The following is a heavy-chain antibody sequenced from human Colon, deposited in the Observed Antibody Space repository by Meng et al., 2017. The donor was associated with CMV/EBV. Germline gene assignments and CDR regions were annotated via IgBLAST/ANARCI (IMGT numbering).Heavy chain of an antibody. Sequence: QDQLVQSGAEVKKPGASVKVSCKAAGYTFTKYYMHWVRQAPGQGLEWMGIINTGGGATSYAQKFQGRITMTRDTSTSTVYMELSSLRSEDTAVYYCARDRDMVVAGEWFDPWGQGTLVTVSS. J-gene: IGHJ5*02. CDR2: INTGGGAT. V-gene: IGHV1-46*01. D-gene: IGHD2-15*01. CDR3: ARDRDMVVAGEWFDP. CDR1: GYTFTKYY.